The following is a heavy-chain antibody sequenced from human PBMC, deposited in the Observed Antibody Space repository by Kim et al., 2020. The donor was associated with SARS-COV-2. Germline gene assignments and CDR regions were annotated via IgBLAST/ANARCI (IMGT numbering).Heavy chain of an antibody. D-gene: IGHD3-16*01. CDR2: DGSNK. V-gene: IGHV3-30*10. Sequence: DGSNKYYTDSVTGRLTISRDKSKNTLYLQMNSLRAEDTAVYHCERAFLADWGQGTLVTVSS. J-gene: IGHJ4*02. CDR3: ERAFLAD.